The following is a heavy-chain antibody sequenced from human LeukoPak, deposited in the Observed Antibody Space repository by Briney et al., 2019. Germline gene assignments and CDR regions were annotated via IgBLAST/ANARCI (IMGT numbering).Heavy chain of an antibody. CDR1: GFTFSSYS. D-gene: IGHD6-13*01. Sequence: GGSLRLSCAASGFTFSSYSMNWVRQAPGKGLEWVSSISSSSSYIYYADSVKGRFTISRDNAKNSLYLQMNSLRAEDTAVYYCARMMIAAAPFDYWDQGTLVTVSS. CDR3: ARMMIAAAPFDY. CDR2: ISSSSSYI. V-gene: IGHV3-21*01. J-gene: IGHJ4*02.